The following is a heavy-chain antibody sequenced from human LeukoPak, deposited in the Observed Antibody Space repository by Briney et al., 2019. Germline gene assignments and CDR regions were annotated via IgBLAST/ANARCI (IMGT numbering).Heavy chain of an antibody. V-gene: IGHV3-48*01. Sequence: GGSLRLSCAASGFTFSSYSMNWVRQAPGKGLEWVSYISSSSSTIYYADSVKGRFTISRDNAKDSLYLQMNSLRAEDTAVYYCARDEAEWLRYFDYWGRGTLVTVSS. D-gene: IGHD5-12*01. CDR1: GFTFSSYS. CDR2: ISSSSSTI. CDR3: ARDEAEWLRYFDY. J-gene: IGHJ4*02.